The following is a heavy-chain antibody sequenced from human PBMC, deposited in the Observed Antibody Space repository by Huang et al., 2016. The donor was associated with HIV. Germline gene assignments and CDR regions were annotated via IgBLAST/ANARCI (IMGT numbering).Heavy chain of an antibody. D-gene: IGHD2-15*01. CDR2: FDPEEGET. V-gene: IGHV1-24*01. CDR3: ATSTPDVGAGVLRSAFDI. CDR1: GYTVSELS. Sequence: QVQLVESGAELKKPGASVRVSCKVSGYTVSELSLHWVRQAPEKGLEWMGGFDPEEGETIYAQRLQGGVTMTEETSTDTAYMELSSLRPEDTAVYYCATSTPDVGAGVLRSAFDIWGQGTMVTVSS. J-gene: IGHJ3*02.